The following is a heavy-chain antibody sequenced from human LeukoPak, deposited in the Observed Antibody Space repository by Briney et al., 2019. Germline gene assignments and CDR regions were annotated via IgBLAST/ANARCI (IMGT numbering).Heavy chain of an antibody. V-gene: IGHV4-4*07. Sequence: SETLSLTCTVSGGSICSYYWSWIRQPAGKGLEWIGRIYTSGSTNYNPSLKSRVTMSVDTSKNQFSLKLSSVTAADTAVYYCARGSRVSSGWYFDYWGQGTLVTVSS. CDR3: ARGSRVSSGWYFDY. J-gene: IGHJ4*02. D-gene: IGHD6-19*01. CDR1: GGSICSYY. CDR2: IYTSGST.